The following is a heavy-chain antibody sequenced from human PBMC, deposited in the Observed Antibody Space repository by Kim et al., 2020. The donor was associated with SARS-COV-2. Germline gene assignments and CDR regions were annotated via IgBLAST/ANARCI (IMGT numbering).Heavy chain of an antibody. J-gene: IGHJ4*02. D-gene: IGHD3-16*01. Sequence: GSTYSNPSLQSRVTISVATSKNPFSLKLSSVTAADTAVYYCARGFEGSDYWGQGTLVTVSS. CDR2: GST. CDR3: ARGFEGSDY. V-gene: IGHV4-30-2*05.